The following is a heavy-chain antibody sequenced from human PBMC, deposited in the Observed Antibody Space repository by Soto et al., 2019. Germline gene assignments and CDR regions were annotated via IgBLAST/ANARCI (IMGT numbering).Heavy chain of an antibody. D-gene: IGHD6-13*01. Sequence: GGSLRLSCAASGFTFSSYGMHWVRQAPGKGLEWVAVISYDGSNKYYADSVKGRFTISRDNSKNTLYLQMNSLRAEDTAVYYCAKEPRQMAAAGSGAFDIWGQGTMVTVSS. J-gene: IGHJ3*02. V-gene: IGHV3-30*18. CDR1: GFTFSSYG. CDR2: ISYDGSNK. CDR3: AKEPRQMAAAGSGAFDI.